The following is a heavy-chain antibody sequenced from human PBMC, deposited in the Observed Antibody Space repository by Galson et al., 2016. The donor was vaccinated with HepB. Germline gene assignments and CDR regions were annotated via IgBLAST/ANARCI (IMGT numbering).Heavy chain of an antibody. CDR2: IKHLGSP. J-gene: IGHJ4*02. CDR3: SSDPMYGGFGDV. V-gene: IGHV4-34*01. Sequence: SETLSLTCAVNGGSFSGQYWRWIRQPPGKGLEWLGEIKHLGSPNNNPSLRGRVTMSVDTSANQFSLKLNSVTAADTAVYYCSSDPMYGGFGDVWAQGILVTVSS. D-gene: IGHD5-12*01. CDR1: GGSFSGQY.